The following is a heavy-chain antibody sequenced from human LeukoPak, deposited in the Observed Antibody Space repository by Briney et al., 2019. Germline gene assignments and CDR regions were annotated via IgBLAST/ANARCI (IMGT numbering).Heavy chain of an antibody. J-gene: IGHJ6*03. V-gene: IGHV4-59*01. CDR2: IHYSGST. CDR1: GGSISSYY. D-gene: IGHD3-3*01. CDR3: ARGWSRAHYYYYYMDV. Sequence: SQTLSLTFTVSGGSISSYYWSWIRQPPGKGLEWIGYIHYSGSTNYNPSLKSRVTISVDTSKNQFSLKLSSVTAADTAVYYCARGWSRAHYYYYYMDVWGKGTTATVSS.